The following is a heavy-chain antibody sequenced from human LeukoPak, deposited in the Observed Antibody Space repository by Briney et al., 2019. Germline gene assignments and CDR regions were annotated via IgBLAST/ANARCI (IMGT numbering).Heavy chain of an antibody. J-gene: IGHJ4*02. Sequence: GGSLRLSCVVSGFTFSNYAMSWVRQAPGQGLDWVSGISDSGVTAYYADSVRGRFTISRDNSKNTLYLQMNSLRAEDTAVYYCAKFGNSLDYWGQGTLVTVSS. CDR1: GFTFSNYA. CDR3: AKFGNSLDY. CDR2: ISDSGVTA. V-gene: IGHV3-23*01. D-gene: IGHD2-15*01.